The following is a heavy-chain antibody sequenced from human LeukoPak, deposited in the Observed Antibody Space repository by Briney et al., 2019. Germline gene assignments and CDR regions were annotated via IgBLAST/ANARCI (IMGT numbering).Heavy chain of an antibody. D-gene: IGHD3-3*01. Sequence: ASVKVSCKASGYTFTGYYMHWVRQAPGQGLEWMGWINPNSGGTNYAQKFQGRVTMTRDTSISTAYMELSRLRSDDTAVYYCARDVGYDFWSGYYTAAFDIWGQGTMVTVSS. CDR3: ARDVGYDFWSGYYTAAFDI. CDR1: GYTFTGYY. V-gene: IGHV1-2*02. J-gene: IGHJ3*02. CDR2: INPNSGGT.